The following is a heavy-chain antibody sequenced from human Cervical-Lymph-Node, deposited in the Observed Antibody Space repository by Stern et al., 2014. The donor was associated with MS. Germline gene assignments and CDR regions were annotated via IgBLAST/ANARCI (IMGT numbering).Heavy chain of an antibody. CDR3: AKDLDSSAWFDY. CDR2: ISASGGST. J-gene: IGHJ4*02. D-gene: IGHD6-19*01. V-gene: IGHV3-23*01. CDR1: GFTFSDSA. Sequence: EVQLLESGGGLVQPGGSLRLSCAASGFTFSDSAMHWVRQAPGTGLEWVSTISASGGSTYYADSVKGRFTISRDNSKNTLYLQMNSLRAEDTAVYYCAKDLDSSAWFDYWGQGTLVTVSS.